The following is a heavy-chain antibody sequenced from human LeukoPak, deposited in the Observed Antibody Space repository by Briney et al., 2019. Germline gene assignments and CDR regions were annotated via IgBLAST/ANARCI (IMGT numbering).Heavy chain of an antibody. V-gene: IGHV3-7*01. CDR1: GFTFSSYW. CDR2: IKQDGSEK. Sequence: GGSLRLSCAASGFTFSSYWMSWVRQAPGKGLEWVANIKQDGSEKYYVDSVKGRFTISRDNAKNSLYLQMNSLRAEDTAVYYCARGPAPDYYYYYGMDVWGQGTTVTVSS. J-gene: IGHJ6*02. CDR3: ARGPAPDYYYYYGMDV.